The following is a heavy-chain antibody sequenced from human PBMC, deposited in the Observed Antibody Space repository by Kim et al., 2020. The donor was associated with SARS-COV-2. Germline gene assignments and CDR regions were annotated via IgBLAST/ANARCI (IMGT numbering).Heavy chain of an antibody. CDR2: MNPNSGNT. V-gene: IGHV1-8*01. D-gene: IGHD3-10*01. CDR1: GYTFTSYD. J-gene: IGHJ6*02. Sequence: ASVKVSCKASGYTFTSYDINWVRQATGQGLECMGWMNPNSGNTGYAQKFQGRVPMTRNTSISTAYMELSSLRSEDTAVYYCARGIYYGSGRYAYDYGMDVWGQGTTGTVSS. CDR3: ARGIYYGSGRYAYDYGMDV.